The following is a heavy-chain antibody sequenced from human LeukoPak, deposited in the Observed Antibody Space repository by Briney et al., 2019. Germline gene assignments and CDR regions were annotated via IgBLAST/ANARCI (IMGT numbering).Heavy chain of an antibody. D-gene: IGHD6-19*01. CDR3: AKWESSGWYLDY. CDR1: GFTFTKYA. V-gene: IGHV3-23*01. J-gene: IGHJ4*02. CDR2: IGGSGTKT. Sequence: GGSLRLSCAASGFTFTKYAVSWVRQAAGKGLEWVSAIGGSGTKTFYADSVKGRFTISRDNSKNTLYLQMNSLRADDTAVYYCAKWESSGWYLDYWGQGTLVTVSS.